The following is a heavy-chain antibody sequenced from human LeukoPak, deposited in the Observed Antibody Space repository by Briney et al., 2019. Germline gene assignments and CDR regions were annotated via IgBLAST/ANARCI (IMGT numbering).Heavy chain of an antibody. V-gene: IGHV4-59*01. D-gene: IGHD1-26*01. J-gene: IGHJ5*02. Sequence: PSETLSLTCTVSGGSISNYYWSWIRRPPGKGLEWIGYIYYSGSTNYNPSLKSRVTISVDTSKNHFSLKLSSVTAADTAVYYCARTWERFDPWGQGTLVTVSS. CDR2: IYYSGST. CDR1: GGSISNYY. CDR3: ARTWERFDP.